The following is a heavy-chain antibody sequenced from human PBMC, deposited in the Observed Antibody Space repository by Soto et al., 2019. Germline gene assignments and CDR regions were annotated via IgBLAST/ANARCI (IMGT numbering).Heavy chain of an antibody. CDR2: INFEGTTT. V-gene: IGHV3-74*01. CDR1: GFTFSNYW. Sequence: EVLLVESGGGLVQPGGSLRLSCATSGFTFSNYWMHWVRQAPGKGLVWVSRINFEGTTTHYADSVKGRFTISRDNAKNTLYLQVNSLGVEDSAVYRCATGGHGNYYFDYWGQGTLVTVSS. D-gene: IGHD1-7*01. J-gene: IGHJ4*02. CDR3: ATGGHGNYYFDY.